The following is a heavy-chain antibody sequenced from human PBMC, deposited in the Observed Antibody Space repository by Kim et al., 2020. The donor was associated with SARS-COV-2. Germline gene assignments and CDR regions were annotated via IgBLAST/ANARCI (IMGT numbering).Heavy chain of an antibody. J-gene: IGHJ6*03. CDR2: INHSGST. V-gene: IGHV4-34*01. CDR1: GGSFSGYY. CDR3: ARGTRQWLVRGPYYYYMDV. Sequence: SETLSLTCAVYGGSFSGYYWSGIRQPPGKGLEWIGEINHSGSTNYNPSLKSRVTISVDTSKNQFSLKLSSVTAADTAVYYCARGTRQWLVRGPYYYYMDV. D-gene: IGHD6-19*01.